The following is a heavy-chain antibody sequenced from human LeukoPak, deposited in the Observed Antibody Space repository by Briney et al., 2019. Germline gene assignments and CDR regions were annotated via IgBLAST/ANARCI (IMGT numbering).Heavy chain of an antibody. J-gene: IGHJ4*02. CDR1: GFTFSSYT. V-gene: IGHV3-23*01. CDR2: ITTGDGNT. D-gene: IGHD7-27*01. Sequence: GGSLRLSCAASGFTFSSYTMSWVRQAPGKGLEWVSTITTGDGNTYYADSVKGRFTVSRDNSKNTLYLQMNSLRAEDTAVYYCAKDGGLWVSAHWGDSWGRGTLVTVSS. CDR3: AKDGGLWVSAHWGDS.